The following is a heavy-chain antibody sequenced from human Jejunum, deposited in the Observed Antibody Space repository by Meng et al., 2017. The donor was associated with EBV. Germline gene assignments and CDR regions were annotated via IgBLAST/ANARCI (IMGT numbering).Heavy chain of an antibody. CDR2: INTDTRNP. CDR1: GYSFTSRA. Sequence: QGEPVQSGSELKPPGASVKVSCKASGYSFTSRAMHWVRQAPGQGLEWMGWINTDTRNPTYAQGLTGRFVFSLDTSVSTAYLQISSLKAEDTAVYYCARGEGGYCSSSSCYLGTWGQGTLVTVSS. V-gene: IGHV7-4-1*02. D-gene: IGHD2-2*01. CDR3: ARGEGGYCSSSSCYLGT. J-gene: IGHJ4*02.